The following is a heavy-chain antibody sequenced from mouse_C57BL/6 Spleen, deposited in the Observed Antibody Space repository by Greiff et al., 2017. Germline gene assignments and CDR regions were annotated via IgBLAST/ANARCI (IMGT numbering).Heavy chain of an antibody. J-gene: IGHJ4*01. V-gene: IGHV1-82*01. CDR1: GYTFTSSW. CDR2: IYPGDGDT. Sequence: VKLQQSGAELAKPGASVKLSCKASGYTFTSSWMNWVKQRPGKGLEWIGRIYPGDGDTNYNGKFKGKATLTADKSSSTAYMQLSSLTSEDSAVYFCARPGGDAMDYWGQGTSVTVSS. CDR3: ARPGGDAMDY.